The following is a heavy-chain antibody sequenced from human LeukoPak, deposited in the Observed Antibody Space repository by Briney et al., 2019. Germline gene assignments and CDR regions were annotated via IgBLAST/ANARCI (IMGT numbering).Heavy chain of an antibody. Sequence: GGSLRLSCAASGFTFSSYAMSWVRQAPGKGLEWLSAIIGSGGSTSYADSVKGRFTISRDNSKNTLYLQMNSLRAEDTSVYYCAKDKGAVTGTFDYWGQGTLVTVSS. V-gene: IGHV3-23*01. CDR3: AKDKGAVTGTFDY. D-gene: IGHD1-14*01. J-gene: IGHJ4*02. CDR1: GFTFSSYA. CDR2: IIGSGGST.